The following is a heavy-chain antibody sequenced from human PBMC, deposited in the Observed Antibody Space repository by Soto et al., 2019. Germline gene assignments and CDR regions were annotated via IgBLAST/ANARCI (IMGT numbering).Heavy chain of an antibody. Sequence: GGSLRLSCAASGFIFSSYEMNWVRQAPGKGLEWVPYISGSGTTIYYVDSVKGRFTISRDNAKNSLYLQMNSLRAEDTAIYYCARGPDGAVGSNFDDWGQGILVTVSS. D-gene: IGHD4-17*01. CDR1: GFIFSSYE. V-gene: IGHV3-48*03. CDR2: ISGSGTTI. J-gene: IGHJ4*01. CDR3: ARGPDGAVGSNFDD.